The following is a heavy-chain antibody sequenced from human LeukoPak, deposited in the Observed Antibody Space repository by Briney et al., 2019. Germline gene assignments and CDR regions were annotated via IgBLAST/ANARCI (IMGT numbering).Heavy chain of an antibody. V-gene: IGHV3-23*01. D-gene: IGHD4-17*01. CDR1: GFTFSNYS. CDR3: AKVRGTTVTAAANY. Sequence: PGGSLRLSCAASGFTFSNYSMSWVRQAPGKGLEWVSTISGAGGTTYYADSVKGRFTISRDNSKNTLFLQFNSLRADDTAVYYCAKVRGTTVTAAANYWGQGTLVTVSS. J-gene: IGHJ4*02. CDR2: ISGAGGTT.